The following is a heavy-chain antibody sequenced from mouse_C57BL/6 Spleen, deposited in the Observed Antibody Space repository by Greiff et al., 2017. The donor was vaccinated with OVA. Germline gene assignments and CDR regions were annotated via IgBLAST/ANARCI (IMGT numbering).Heavy chain of an antibody. D-gene: IGHD1-1*01. V-gene: IGHV1-81*01. CDR3: AGGHYGSSLYWYFDV. CDR1: GYTFTSYG. Sequence: QVQLQQSGAELARPGASVKLSCKASGYTFTSYGISWVKQRTGQGLEWIGEIYPRSGNTYYNEKFKGKATLTADKSSSTAYMELRSLTSEDSAVYFCAGGHYGSSLYWYFDVWGTGTTVTVSS. CDR2: IYPRSGNT. J-gene: IGHJ1*03.